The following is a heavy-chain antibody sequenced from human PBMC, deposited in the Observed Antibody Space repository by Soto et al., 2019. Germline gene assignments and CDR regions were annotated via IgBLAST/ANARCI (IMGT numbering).Heavy chain of an antibody. D-gene: IGHD5-12*01. CDR3: ARDRGGYEIHYYYGRDV. CDR1: GFTFSSYG. Sequence: GGSLRLSCAASGFTFSSYGMHWVRQAPGKGLEWVAVIWYDGSNKYYADSVKGRFTISRDNSKNTLYLQMNSLRAEDTAVYYCARDRGGYEIHYYYGRDVWGQSTTVTVSS. J-gene: IGHJ6*02. CDR2: IWYDGSNK. V-gene: IGHV3-33*01.